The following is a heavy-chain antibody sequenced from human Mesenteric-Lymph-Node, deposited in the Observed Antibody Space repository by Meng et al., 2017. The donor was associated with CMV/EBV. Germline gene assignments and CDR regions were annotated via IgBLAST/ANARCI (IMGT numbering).Heavy chain of an antibody. D-gene: IGHD4-23*01. V-gene: IGHV4-34*01. CDR1: GGSFSGYS. Sequence: VELKQWGVGLLKPSETLSLTLAVYGGSFSGYSWSWIRQPPGKGLEWIGEINHSGSTNYNPSLKSRVTISVDTSKNQFSLKLSSVTAADTAVYYCARHQRWLKSEGGFNYWGQGTLVTVSS. J-gene: IGHJ4*02. CDR3: ARHQRWLKSEGGFNY. CDR2: INHSGST.